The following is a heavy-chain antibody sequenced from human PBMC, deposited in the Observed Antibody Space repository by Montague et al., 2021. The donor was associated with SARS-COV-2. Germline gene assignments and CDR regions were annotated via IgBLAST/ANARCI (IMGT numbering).Heavy chain of an antibody. Sequence: GGTTSRSSNYWGWIRQPPGKGLEWIGSIYYSGSTYYNPSLKSRVTISVDTSKNQFSLKLSSVTAADTAVYYCARVGRQQLVRLSGMDVWGQGTTVTVSS. CDR2: IYYSGST. CDR1: GGTTSRSSNY. CDR3: ARVGRQQLVRLSGMDV. J-gene: IGHJ6*02. V-gene: IGHV4-39*07. D-gene: IGHD6-13*01.